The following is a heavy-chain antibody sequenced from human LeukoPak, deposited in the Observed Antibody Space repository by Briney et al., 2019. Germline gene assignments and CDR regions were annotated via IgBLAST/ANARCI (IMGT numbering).Heavy chain of an antibody. CDR1: GGSISSYY. V-gene: IGHV4-59*01. CDR3: ARERYCSSTSCYGYWFDP. D-gene: IGHD2-2*01. CDR2: IYYSGST. Sequence: SETLSLTCTVSGGSISSYYWSWIRQPPGKGLEWIGYIYYSGSTNYNPSLKSRVTISVDTSKNQFSLKLSSVTAADTAVYYCARERYCSSTSCYGYWFDPWGQGTLVTVSS. J-gene: IGHJ5*02.